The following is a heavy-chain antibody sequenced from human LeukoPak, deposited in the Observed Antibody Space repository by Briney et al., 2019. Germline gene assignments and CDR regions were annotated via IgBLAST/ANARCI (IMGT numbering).Heavy chain of an antibody. CDR2: IYWDDDK. J-gene: IGHJ4*02. Sequence: ESGPTLVKPTQALALTCTFSGFSLSTSGVGVGWIRQPPGKALEWLAFIYWDDDKRYSPSLKSRVSIIKDTSKNQVVLTMTDMDPMDTSTYSGAHRGVVGASGGNQGVFDYWGQGTLVTFSS. V-gene: IGHV2-5*02. D-gene: IGHD2-15*01. CDR1: GFSLSTSGVG. CDR3: AHRGVVGASGGNQGVFDY.